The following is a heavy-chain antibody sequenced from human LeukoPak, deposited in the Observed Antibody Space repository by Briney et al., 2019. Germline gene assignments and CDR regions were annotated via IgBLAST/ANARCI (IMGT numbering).Heavy chain of an antibody. V-gene: IGHV3-21*01. Sequence: NPGGSLRLSCAASGFTFSSYSMNWVRQAPGKGLEWGSSISSSSSYIYYADSVKGRFTISRDNAKNSLYLQMNSLRAEDTAVYYCARDFNPPKPLRYFDWSPANDAFDIWGQGTMVTVSS. D-gene: IGHD3-9*01. J-gene: IGHJ3*02. CDR1: GFTFSSYS. CDR3: ARDFNPPKPLRYFDWSPANDAFDI. CDR2: ISSSSSYI.